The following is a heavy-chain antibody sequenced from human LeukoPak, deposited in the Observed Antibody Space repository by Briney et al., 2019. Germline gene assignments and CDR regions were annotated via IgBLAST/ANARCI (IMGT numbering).Heavy chain of an antibody. J-gene: IGHJ5*02. CDR3: AVRAGSYWFDP. V-gene: IGHV1-8*01. D-gene: IGHD1-26*01. CDR1: GYVFTSYD. Sequence: ASVKVSCKASGYVFTSYDINWVRQATGQGLEWMGWMIPDSGNTGYAQKFQGRVTMTRNTSINTAYLELSSLGSDDTAVYYCAVRAGSYWFDPWGQGTLVTVSP. CDR2: MIPDSGNT.